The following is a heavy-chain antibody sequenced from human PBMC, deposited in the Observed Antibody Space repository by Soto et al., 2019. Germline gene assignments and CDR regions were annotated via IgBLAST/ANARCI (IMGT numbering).Heavy chain of an antibody. Sequence: GVSLRLSCAASGFTFSSYGMHWVRQAPGKGLEWVAVISFDGSNKNYADSVKGRFTISRDNSKSTVYLQMNSLRAEDTAIYYCAKDSISDFWSGYYPGYWGQGTLVTVSS. CDR1: GFTFSSYG. CDR3: AKDSISDFWSGYYPGY. V-gene: IGHV3-30*18. J-gene: IGHJ4*02. CDR2: ISFDGSNK. D-gene: IGHD3-3*01.